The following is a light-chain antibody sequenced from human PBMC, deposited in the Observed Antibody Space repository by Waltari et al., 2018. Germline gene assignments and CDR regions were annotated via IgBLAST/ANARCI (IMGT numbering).Light chain of an antibody. CDR3: MEALQTVPT. CDR1: HSLLHANGNNY. Sequence: DIVMTQSPLSLPVTPGEPASIFCRSSHSLLHANGNNYLDWYLQKPGQSPQLLIYLGSNRASWVPERFTGSGSGTNFTLKITRVEADDVGIYYCMEALQTVPTFGGGTTVEIK. CDR2: LGS. J-gene: IGKJ4*01. V-gene: IGKV2-28*01.